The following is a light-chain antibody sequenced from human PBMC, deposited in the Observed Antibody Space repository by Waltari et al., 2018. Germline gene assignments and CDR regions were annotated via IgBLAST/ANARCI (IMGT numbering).Light chain of an antibody. V-gene: IGLV2-14*03. CDR2: HVT. J-gene: IGLJ1*01. Sequence: QSAPSQPASVSGSPGQSITISCTGAISDIGSYEYVSWYQQHPGRVPRLIIFHVTKRPSGVSRRFSGSRYANTASLTISGLQAEDEADYYCGSYTAGSALYVLGTGT. CDR3: GSYTAGSALYV. CDR1: ISDIGSYEY.